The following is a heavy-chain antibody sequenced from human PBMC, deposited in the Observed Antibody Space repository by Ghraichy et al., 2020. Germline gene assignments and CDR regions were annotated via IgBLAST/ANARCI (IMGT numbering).Heavy chain of an antibody. CDR2: INYSGYT. J-gene: IGHJ4*02. V-gene: IGHV4-31*03. D-gene: IGHD5-12*01. CDR3: ARVYNMPTVTDYFDY. Sequence: SETLSLTCTVPGGSLSSGAYYWSWIRQHPGKGLEWIGYINYSGYTYYNASLKSRVTMSVDTSKNQFSLKLSSVTAADTAVYYCARVYNMPTVTDYFDYWGQGTLVIVSS. CDR1: GGSLSSGAYY.